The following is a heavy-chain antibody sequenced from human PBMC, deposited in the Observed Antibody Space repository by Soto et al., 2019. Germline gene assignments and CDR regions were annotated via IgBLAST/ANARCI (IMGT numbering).Heavy chain of an antibody. CDR1: GFAFSNYA. V-gene: IGHV3-23*01. Sequence: EVQLLESGGGLVQPGGSLRLSCAASGFAFSNYAMSWVRQAPGKGLEWVSTISGSAGSGDNTYYADSVNGRSAISRDNSNDTLYLQLSSLRVEDTALYQCAKDLYSGYAPRAFDVWGQARMVTVSS. CDR3: AKDLYSGYAPRAFDV. CDR2: ISGSAGSGDNT. J-gene: IGHJ3*01. D-gene: IGHD5-12*01.